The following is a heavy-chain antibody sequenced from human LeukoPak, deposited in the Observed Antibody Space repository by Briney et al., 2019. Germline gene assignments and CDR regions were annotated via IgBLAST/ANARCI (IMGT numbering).Heavy chain of an antibody. J-gene: IGHJ4*02. CDR3: ARDDYSSGYYLDY. D-gene: IGHD3-22*01. CDR2: INPNSGGT. V-gene: IGHV1-2*06. CDR1: GYTFAGYY. Sequence: ASVEVSCKASGYTFAGYYMHWVRQAPGQGLEWMGRINPNSGGTNYAQKFQGRVTMTRDTSISTAYMELSRLRSDDTAVYYCARDDYSSGYYLDYWGQGTLVTVSS.